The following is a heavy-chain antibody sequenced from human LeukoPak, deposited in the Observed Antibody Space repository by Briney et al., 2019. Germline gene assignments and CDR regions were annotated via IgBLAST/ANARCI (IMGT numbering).Heavy chain of an antibody. V-gene: IGHV3-53*01. CDR2: IYSGGST. J-gene: IGHJ4*02. Sequence: GSLRLSCAASGFTVSSNYMSWVRQAPGKGLEWVSVIYSGGSTYYADSVKGRFTISRDNSKNTLHLQMNSLRAEDTAVYYCARVGTLYSSSYYFDYWGQGTLVTVSS. CDR3: ARVGTLYSSSYYFDY. D-gene: IGHD6-6*01. CDR1: GFTVSSNY.